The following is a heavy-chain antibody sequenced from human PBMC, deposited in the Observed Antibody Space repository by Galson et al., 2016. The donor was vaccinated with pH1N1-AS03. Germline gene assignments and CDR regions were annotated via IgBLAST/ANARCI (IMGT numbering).Heavy chain of an antibody. CDR2: IWYDGSNK. CDR1: GFSFSSFG. Sequence: SLRLSCAAPGFSFSSFGMHWVRQAPGEGLEWVAVIWYDGSNKYYEDSVKGRFTISRDNTNKTLYLQMHSLRGEDTAVYFCARGRVYGQYYFDYWGQGTLVTVSS. V-gene: IGHV3-33*01. D-gene: IGHD6-13*01. CDR3: ARGRVYGQYYFDY. J-gene: IGHJ4*02.